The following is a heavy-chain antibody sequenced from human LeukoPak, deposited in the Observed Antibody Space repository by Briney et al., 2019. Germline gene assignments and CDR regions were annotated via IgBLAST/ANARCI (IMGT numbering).Heavy chain of an antibody. D-gene: IGHD1-26*01. J-gene: IGHJ3*02. Sequence: GGSLRLSCATSGFSFSDFDMQWVRQAPGQGLEWVAFIRSDGSNKFYADSVKGRFTISRDNSKNTLYLQMNSLRPEDTAVYYCAKKRGSSRNDAFDIWGQGTMVTVSS. CDR2: IRSDGSNK. V-gene: IGHV3-30*02. CDR3: AKKRGSSRNDAFDI. CDR1: GFSFSDFD.